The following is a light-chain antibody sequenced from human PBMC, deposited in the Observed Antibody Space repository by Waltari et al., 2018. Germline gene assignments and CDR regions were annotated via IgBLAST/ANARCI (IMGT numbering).Light chain of an antibody. V-gene: IGKV1-5*03. J-gene: IGKJ2*01. CDR1: QNIHVW. Sequence: EIQLPQSPSTLSASVGDRVTITCRASQNIHVWVAWYQQKSGKAPNLLIYKASRLNSGVPSRFSGSGSGTEFTLTIGSLEPDDFATYYCLKYNDYVYTFGQGTKVEIK. CDR3: LKYNDYVYT. CDR2: KAS.